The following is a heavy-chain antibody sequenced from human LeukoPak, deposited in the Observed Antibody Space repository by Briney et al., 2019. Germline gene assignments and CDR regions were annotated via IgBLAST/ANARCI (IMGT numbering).Heavy chain of an antibody. D-gene: IGHD5-18*01. Sequence: SETLSLTCTVSGGSINSGSYYWGWIRQPPGKALEWIGNIYYSGTTYYNSSLKSRVTISVDTSKNQFSLKLTSVTAADTAVYYCARTTEGGYTYGYFYYYYMDVWGKGTTVTISS. CDR1: GGSINSGSYY. CDR2: IYYSGTT. V-gene: IGHV4-39*07. CDR3: ARTTEGGYTYGYFYYYYMDV. J-gene: IGHJ6*03.